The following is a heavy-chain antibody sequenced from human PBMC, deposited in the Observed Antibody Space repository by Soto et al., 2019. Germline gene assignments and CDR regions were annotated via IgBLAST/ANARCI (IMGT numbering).Heavy chain of an antibody. Sequence: SETLSLTCAVYGGSFSGYYWSWIRQPPGKGLEWIGEINHSGSTNYNPSLKSRVTISVDTSKNQFSLKLSSVTAADTAVYYCARGGRYYGSGSYSPRGYYYYMDVWGKGTTVTVSS. D-gene: IGHD3-10*01. V-gene: IGHV4-34*01. CDR1: GGSFSGYY. CDR3: ARGGRYYGSGSYSPRGYYYYMDV. J-gene: IGHJ6*03. CDR2: INHSGST.